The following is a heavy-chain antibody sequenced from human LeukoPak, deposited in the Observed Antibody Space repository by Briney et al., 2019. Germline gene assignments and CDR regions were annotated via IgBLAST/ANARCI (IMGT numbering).Heavy chain of an antibody. D-gene: IGHD3-22*01. V-gene: IGHV3-7*01. CDR2: INQDGSEK. Sequence: PGGSLRLSCAASGFTFSSYWMSWVRQAPGKGLEWVANINQDGSEKYYVDSVKGRFTISRDNAKNSLYLQMNSLRAEDTAVYYCARGENYYDRSGYYYRYWGQGTLVTVSS. CDR1: GFTFSSYW. J-gene: IGHJ4*02. CDR3: ARGENYYDRSGYYYRY.